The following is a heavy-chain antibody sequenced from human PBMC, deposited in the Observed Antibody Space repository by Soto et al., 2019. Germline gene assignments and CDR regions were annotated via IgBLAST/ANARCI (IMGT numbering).Heavy chain of an antibody. CDR3: ARDYESLGWYDY. CDR1: GGTFSSYA. D-gene: IGHD2-15*01. J-gene: IGHJ4*02. Sequence: QVQLLQSGAEVKKPRTSVKVSCKASGGTFSSYAISWVRQSPGQVLEWMGGIIPIYGTENYAQKFQGRVTITADESTSTASKVLSSLRSEDTAVYYFARDYESLGWYDYWGQGTLVTVSS. CDR2: IIPIYGTE. V-gene: IGHV1-69*01.